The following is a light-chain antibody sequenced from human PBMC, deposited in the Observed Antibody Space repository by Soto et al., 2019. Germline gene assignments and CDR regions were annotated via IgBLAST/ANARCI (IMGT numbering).Light chain of an antibody. CDR2: DVS. J-gene: IGLJ2*01. CDR3: SSYSSSSSVV. CDR1: SGDVGGYDY. V-gene: IGLV2-14*03. Sequence: QSVLTQPASVSGSPGQSITISCTGTSGDVGGYDYVSWYQQHPGKAPKLMIYDVSNRPSGVSNRFSGSKSGNTASLTISGLQAEDEGDYYCSSYSSSSSVVFGGGTKVTV.